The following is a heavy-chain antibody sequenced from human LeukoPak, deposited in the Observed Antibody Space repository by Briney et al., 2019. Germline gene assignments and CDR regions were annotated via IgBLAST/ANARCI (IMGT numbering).Heavy chain of an antibody. J-gene: IGHJ3*01. Sequence: GESLQISCKGSGYRFTSYWIGWVRQLPGKGLEWMGIIYPGDSDTRYSPSFQGQVTISADKSISTAYLQWSSLKASDTAMYYCARHRVGIYSRNHAFDVWGQGTMVTVSS. CDR3: ARHRVGIYSRNHAFDV. CDR2: IYPGDSDT. CDR1: GYRFTSYW. V-gene: IGHV5-51*01. D-gene: IGHD1-26*01.